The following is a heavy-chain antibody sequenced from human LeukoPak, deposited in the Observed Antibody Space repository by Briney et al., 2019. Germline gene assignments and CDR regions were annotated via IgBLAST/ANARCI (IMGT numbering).Heavy chain of an antibody. CDR3: ARKMKTGDRVGTFDI. CDR1: GFTFNSYA. D-gene: IGHD1-1*01. CDR2: IGTDGSYI. J-gene: IGHJ3*02. V-gene: IGHV3-21*01. Sequence: GGSLRLSCAASGFTFNSYAMNWVRQAPMKGLEWVSSIGTDGSYIYYADSVQGRFTISRDNAKNSLYLQMNSLTAEDTAVYYCARKMKTGDRVGTFDIWGQGTMVTVSS.